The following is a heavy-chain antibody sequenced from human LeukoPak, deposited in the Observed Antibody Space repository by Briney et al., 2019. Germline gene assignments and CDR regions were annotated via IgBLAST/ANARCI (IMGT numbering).Heavy chain of an antibody. V-gene: IGHV3-23*01. CDR1: GFTFSSYG. CDR2: ISPRGGGT. J-gene: IGHJ4*02. CDR3: ARDLAWGAFDY. D-gene: IGHD7-27*01. Sequence: PGGSLRLSCAASGFTFSSYGMSWVRQAPGKGLEWVSGISPRGGGTYYADSVKGRFTISRDDSKNTLSLQMNSLRVEDTAVYYCARDLAWGAFDYWGQGTLVTVSS.